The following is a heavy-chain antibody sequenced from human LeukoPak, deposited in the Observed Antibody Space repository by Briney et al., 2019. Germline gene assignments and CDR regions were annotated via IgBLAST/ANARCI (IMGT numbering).Heavy chain of an antibody. J-gene: IGHJ6*02. Sequence: PGGSLRLSCAASGFTISSSWMHWVRQTPGKGPVWVSRISSALSSTNYADSVKGRFSISRDNAKNTLYLQMNSLRAEDTAVYYCARVNSYGNYNYYYDMDVWGQGTTVTVSS. CDR3: ARVNSYGNYNYYYDMDV. D-gene: IGHD5-18*01. CDR2: ISSALSST. V-gene: IGHV3-74*01. CDR1: GFTISSSW.